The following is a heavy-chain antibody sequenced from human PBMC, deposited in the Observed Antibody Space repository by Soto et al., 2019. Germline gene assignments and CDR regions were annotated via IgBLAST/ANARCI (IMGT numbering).Heavy chain of an antibody. CDR2: VYYTGST. Sequence: QVQLQESGPGLVQPSQTLSLTCSVSGGSFDSGDYYWHWIRQPPGEFLEYIGYVYYTGSTYYNPSLTSRFTITLDTSENQFTLKLNSVTATDTAVDFCAWSSSTPRYYGLDVWGQGTTVTVSS. V-gene: IGHV4-30-4*01. CDR3: AWSSSTPRYYGLDV. D-gene: IGHD6-6*01. J-gene: IGHJ6*02. CDR1: GGSFDSGDYY.